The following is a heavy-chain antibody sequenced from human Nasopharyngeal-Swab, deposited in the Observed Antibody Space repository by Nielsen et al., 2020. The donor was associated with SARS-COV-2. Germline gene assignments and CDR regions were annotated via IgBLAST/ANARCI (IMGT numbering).Heavy chain of an antibody. D-gene: IGHD6-25*01. CDR3: ASTGRPGYSSAGALDY. J-gene: IGHJ4*02. Sequence: SETLSLTCTVSGGSISSYYWSWIRQPPGKGLEWIGYIYYSGSTNYNPSLKSRVTISVDTSKNQFSLKLSSVTAADTAVYYCASTGRPGYSSAGALDYWGQGTLVTVPS. CDR1: GGSISSYY. V-gene: IGHV4-59*13. CDR2: IYYSGST.